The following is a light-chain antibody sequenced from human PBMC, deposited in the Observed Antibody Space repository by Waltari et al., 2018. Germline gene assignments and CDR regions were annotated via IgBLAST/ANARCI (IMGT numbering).Light chain of an antibody. CDR3: HQYSTTPWT. CDR2: AAS. CDR1: RSVSNN. J-gene: IGKJ1*01. Sequence: RVMTQSPATLSVSPGERATLSCRASRSVSNNLAWYQQKPGQAPRLLIYAASTRATGIPARFSGSGSGTEFTLTISSLQAEDVAVYYCHQYSTTPWTFGQGTKVEI. V-gene: IGKV3-15*01.